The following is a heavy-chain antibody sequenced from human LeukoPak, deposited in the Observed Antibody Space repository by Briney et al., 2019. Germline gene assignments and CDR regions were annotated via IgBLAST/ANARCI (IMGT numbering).Heavy chain of an antibody. Sequence: SETLSLTCTVSGDSISNYYWSWIRQPPGKGLEWIGWSYHRGSTSYNPSLKSRVAISVDTSKNQFSLKLGSVTAADTAVYYCVRDRELGFWGQGTLVTVSS. D-gene: IGHD1-1*01. CDR3: VRDRELGF. V-gene: IGHV4-59*01. CDR1: GDSISNYY. J-gene: IGHJ4*02. CDR2: SYHRGST.